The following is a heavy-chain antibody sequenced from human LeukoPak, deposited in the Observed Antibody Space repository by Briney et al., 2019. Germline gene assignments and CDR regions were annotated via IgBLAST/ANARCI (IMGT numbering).Heavy chain of an antibody. Sequence: GGSLRLSCAASGFTFSSYAMSWVRQAPGKGLEWVSAISGSGGSTYYADSVKGRFTISRDNSKNTLYLQMNSLRAEDTAVYYCAKSKDYYDSSGSVYWGQGTLVTVSS. J-gene: IGHJ4*02. CDR1: GFTFSSYA. CDR3: AKSKDYYDSSGSVY. V-gene: IGHV3-23*01. CDR2: ISGSGGST. D-gene: IGHD3-22*01.